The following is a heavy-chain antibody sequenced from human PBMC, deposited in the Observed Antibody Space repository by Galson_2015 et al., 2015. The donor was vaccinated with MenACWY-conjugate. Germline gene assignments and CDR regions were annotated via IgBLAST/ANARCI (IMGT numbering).Heavy chain of an antibody. D-gene: IGHD6-13*01. Sequence: CAISGDSVSSNSAARTWIRQSPSRGLEWLGRTYYRSRWHNDYAVSVKSRITINPDTSRNQLSLQLSSVTPEDTAVNYCARGVTRTSGTINWYFDFWGRGTLVTVSS. CDR2: TYYRSRWHN. V-gene: IGHV6-1*01. J-gene: IGHJ2*01. CDR1: GDSVSSNSAA. CDR3: ARGVTRTSGTINWYFDF.